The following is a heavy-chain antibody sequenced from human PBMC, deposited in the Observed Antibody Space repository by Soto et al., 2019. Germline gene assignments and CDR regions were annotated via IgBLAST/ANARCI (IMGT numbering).Heavy chain of an antibody. J-gene: IGHJ5*02. Sequence: QVQLVQSGAEVKKPGASVMLSCKASGYTFTTYTMNWVRQAPGQRLEWMGWINPVNGNTKSSQKFQDRVIITSDTSASTADMDLRSMRSEDTAVYCCARCIATCELDAWGQGTLVIVSS. CDR1: GYTFTTYT. CDR2: INPVNGNT. D-gene: IGHD6-13*01. CDR3: ARCIATCELDA. V-gene: IGHV1-3*01.